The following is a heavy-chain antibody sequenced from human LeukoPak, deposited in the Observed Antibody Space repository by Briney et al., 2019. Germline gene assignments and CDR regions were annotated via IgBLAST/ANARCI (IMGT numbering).Heavy chain of an antibody. D-gene: IGHD6-13*01. Sequence: PSETLSLTCAVYGGSFSGYYWSWIRQPPGKGLEWIGEINHSGSTNYNPSLKSRVTISVDTSKNQFSLKLSSVTAADTAVYYCARSFPGIAAAGQSQKFDYWGQGTLVTVSS. J-gene: IGHJ4*02. CDR2: INHSGST. V-gene: IGHV4-34*01. CDR1: GGSFSGYY. CDR3: ARSFPGIAAAGQSQKFDY.